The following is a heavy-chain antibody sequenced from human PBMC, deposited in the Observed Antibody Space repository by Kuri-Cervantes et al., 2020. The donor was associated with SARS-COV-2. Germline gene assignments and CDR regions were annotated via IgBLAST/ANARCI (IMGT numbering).Heavy chain of an antibody. V-gene: IGHV4-34*01. CDR2: INHSGST. CDR3: ARGRAYYDFWSGYRAHAFDI. Sequence: SQTLSLTCAVYGGSFSGYYWSWIRQPPGKGLEWIGEINHSGSTNYNPSLKSRVTISVDTSKNQFSLKLSSVTAADTAVYYCARGRAYYDFWSGYRAHAFDIWGQGTMVT. J-gene: IGHJ3*02. CDR1: GGSFSGYY. D-gene: IGHD3-3*01.